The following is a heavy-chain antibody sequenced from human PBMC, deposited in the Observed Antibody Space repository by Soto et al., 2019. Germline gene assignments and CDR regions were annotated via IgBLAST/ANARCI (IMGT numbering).Heavy chain of an antibody. CDR3: ARGRKGIAARPYYYYGMDV. J-gene: IGHJ6*02. CDR2: IIPIFGTA. Sequence: PSVKVSCKASGGTFSSYAISWVRQAPGQGLEWMGGIIPIFGTANYAQKFQGRVTITADKSTSTAYMELSSLRSEDTAVYYCARGRKGIAARPYYYYGMDVWGQGTTVTVSS. D-gene: IGHD6-6*01. V-gene: IGHV1-69*06. CDR1: GGTFSSYA.